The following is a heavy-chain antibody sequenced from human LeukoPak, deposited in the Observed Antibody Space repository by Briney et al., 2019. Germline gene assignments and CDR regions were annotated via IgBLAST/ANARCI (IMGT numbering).Heavy chain of an antibody. V-gene: IGHV3-21*01. CDR3: ARTSPDIVATTGIDY. J-gene: IGHJ4*02. CDR2: ISSSSSYI. D-gene: IGHD5-12*01. CDR1: GFTFSSYS. Sequence: GGSLRLSCAASGFTFSSYSMNWVRQAPGKGLEWVSSISSSSSYIYYADSVKGRFTISRDNAKNSLYLQMNSLTAEDTAVYYCARTSPDIVATTGIDYWGQGTLVTVSS.